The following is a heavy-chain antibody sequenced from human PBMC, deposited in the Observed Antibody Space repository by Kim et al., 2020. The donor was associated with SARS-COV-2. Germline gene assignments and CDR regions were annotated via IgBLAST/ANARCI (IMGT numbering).Heavy chain of an antibody. D-gene: IGHD4-17*01. CDR3: APQSYGGKYYYYYYGMDV. Sequence: GGSLRLSCAASGFTFSSYAMSWVRQAPGKGLEWVSAISGSGGSTYYADSVKGRFTISRDNSKNTLYLQMNSLRAEDTAVYYCAPQSYGGKYYYYYYGMDVWGQGTTVTVSS. V-gene: IGHV3-23*01. CDR2: ISGSGGST. CDR1: GFTFSSYA. J-gene: IGHJ6*02.